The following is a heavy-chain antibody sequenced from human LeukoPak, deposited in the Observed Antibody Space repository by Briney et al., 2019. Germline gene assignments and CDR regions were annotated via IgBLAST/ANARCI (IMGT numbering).Heavy chain of an antibody. J-gene: IGHJ4*02. CDR1: GFTFSSYE. V-gene: IGHV3-48*03. CDR2: ISSSGSTI. D-gene: IGHD5-24*01. Sequence: GGSLRLSCAASGFTFSSYEMNWVRQAPGKGLEWVSYISSSGSTIYCADSVKGRFTISRDNAKNSLYLQMNSLRAEDTAVYYCAKPRWLRLGSFDYWGQGTLVTVSS. CDR3: AKPRWLRLGSFDY.